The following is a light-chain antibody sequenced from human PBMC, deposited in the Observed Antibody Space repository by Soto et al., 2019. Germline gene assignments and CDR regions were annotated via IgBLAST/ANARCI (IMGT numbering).Light chain of an antibody. Sequence: EIVLTQSPGTLSLSPGERATLSCRASQSVISTYLAWYQQKPGQAPRLVIYDAFNRATGIPARFSGSGSGTDFTLTISSLEPEDFAVYYCQQRQYWPPITFGQGTRLEIK. V-gene: IGKV3-11*01. CDR2: DAF. CDR3: QQRQYWPPIT. J-gene: IGKJ5*01. CDR1: QSVISTY.